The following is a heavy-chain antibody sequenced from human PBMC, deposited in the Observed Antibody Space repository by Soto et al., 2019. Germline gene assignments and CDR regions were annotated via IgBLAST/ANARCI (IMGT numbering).Heavy chain of an antibody. CDR1: GGSISSGDYY. D-gene: IGHD1-20*01. J-gene: IGHJ5*02. CDR3: ASSRRYNWFDP. Sequence: PSETLSLTCTVSGGSISSGDYYWSWIRQPPGKGLEWIGYIYYSGSTYYNPSLKSRVTISVDTSKNQFSLKLSSVTAADTAVYYCASSRRYNWFDPWGQGTLVTVSS. CDR2: IYYSGST. V-gene: IGHV4-30-4*01.